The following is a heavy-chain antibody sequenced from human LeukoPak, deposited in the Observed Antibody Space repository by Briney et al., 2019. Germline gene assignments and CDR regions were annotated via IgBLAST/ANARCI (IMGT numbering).Heavy chain of an antibody. D-gene: IGHD5-24*01. CDR1: GGSFSGYY. Sequence: PSETLSLTCAVYGGSFSGYYWSWIRQPPGKGLEWIGEINHSGSTNYNPSLKSRVTISVDTSKNQFSLKLSSVTAADTAVYYCARGGYNVYYFDYWGQGTLVTVSS. V-gene: IGHV4-34*09. J-gene: IGHJ4*02. CDR3: ARGGYNVYYFDY. CDR2: INHSGST.